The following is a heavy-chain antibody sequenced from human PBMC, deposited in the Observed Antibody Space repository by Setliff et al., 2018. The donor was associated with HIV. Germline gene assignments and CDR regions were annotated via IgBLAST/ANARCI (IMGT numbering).Heavy chain of an antibody. Sequence: GSLRLSCAASGFTFSSYWIHWVRQAPGKGLVWVSRISADGGDTSYADSVKGRFTISRDNAANSLYLQMNSLRVEDTAIYFCARYFYASSSSAIDAWGQGMPVTVSS. J-gene: IGHJ5*02. CDR3: ARYFYASSSSAIDA. V-gene: IGHV3-74*01. CDR2: ISADGGDT. D-gene: IGHD3-16*01. CDR1: GFTFSSYW.